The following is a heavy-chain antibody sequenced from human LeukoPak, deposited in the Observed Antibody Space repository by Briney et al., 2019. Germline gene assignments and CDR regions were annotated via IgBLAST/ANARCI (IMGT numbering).Heavy chain of an antibody. V-gene: IGHV4-4*02. CDR2: VYHSGGGNK. CDR1: GGSLSTTSW. Sequence: SETLSLTCAVSGGSLSTTSWWVWLRQPPGKGLEWIGEVYHSGGGNKNYNPSLKSRATISIDTSRNQFSLKLSSVTAADTAVYYCARVAVVITMTRFDYWGQGTLVTVSS. D-gene: IGHD3-22*01. CDR3: ARVAVVITMTRFDY. J-gene: IGHJ4*02.